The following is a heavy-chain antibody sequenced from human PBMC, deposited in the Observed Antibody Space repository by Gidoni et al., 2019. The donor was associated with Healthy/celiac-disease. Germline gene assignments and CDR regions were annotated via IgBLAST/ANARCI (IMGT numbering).Heavy chain of an antibody. CDR1: GGTFSSYA. CDR2: IIPIFGIA. D-gene: IGHD2-2*01. J-gene: IGHJ6*02. V-gene: IGHV1-69*04. CDR3: AGLCRAYQLPCGVDV. Sequence: QVQLVQSGAEVKKPGSSVKVSCKASGGTFSSYAISWVRQAPGQGLGWMGWIIPIFGIANYAPKFQGSVTITSNKSTSTAFMRLSTLGSEDTAVYYCAGLCRAYQLPCGVDVWGQGTTVTVSS.